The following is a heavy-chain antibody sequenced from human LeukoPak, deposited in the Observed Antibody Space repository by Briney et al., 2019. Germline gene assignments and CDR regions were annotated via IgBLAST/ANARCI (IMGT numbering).Heavy chain of an antibody. D-gene: IGHD5-18*01. J-gene: IGHJ4*02. Sequence: ASVKVSCEASGYTFTSYVFSWVRQAPGQGLEWMGWISAYNGDTKYALNLQGRVPMTTDTSTSTAYMELRSMRSDDTAVYYCARQLGWDQYYFDYWGQGTLVTVSS. CDR1: GYTFTSYV. CDR3: ARQLGWDQYYFDY. V-gene: IGHV1-18*01. CDR2: ISAYNGDT.